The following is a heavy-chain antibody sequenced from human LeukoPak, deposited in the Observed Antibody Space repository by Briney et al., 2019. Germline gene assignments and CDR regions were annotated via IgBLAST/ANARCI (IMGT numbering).Heavy chain of an antibody. V-gene: IGHV3-30*18. J-gene: IGHJ5*02. D-gene: IGHD3-16*01. Sequence: PGGSLRLSCAASGFTFSSYGMHWVRQAPGKGLEWVAVISYDGSNKYYADSVKGRFTISRDNSKNTLYLQMNSLRAEDTAVYYCAKDHDYASRGWFDPWGQGTLVTVSS. CDR2: ISYDGSNK. CDR1: GFTFSSYG. CDR3: AKDHDYASRGWFDP.